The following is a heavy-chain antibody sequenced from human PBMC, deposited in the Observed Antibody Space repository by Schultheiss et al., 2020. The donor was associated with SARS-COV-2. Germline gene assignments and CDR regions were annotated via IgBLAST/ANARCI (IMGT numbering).Heavy chain of an antibody. CDR1: GGSISTYS. D-gene: IGHD1-14*01. V-gene: IGHV4-30-2*01. J-gene: IGHJ3*02. Sequence: SETLSLTCTVSGGSISTYSWSWIRQPPGKGLEWIGYIYHSGSTYYNPSLKSRVTISVDRSKNQFSLKLSSVTAADTAVYYCARAFTGDAFDIWGQGTMVTVSS. CDR2: IYHSGST. CDR3: ARAFTGDAFDI.